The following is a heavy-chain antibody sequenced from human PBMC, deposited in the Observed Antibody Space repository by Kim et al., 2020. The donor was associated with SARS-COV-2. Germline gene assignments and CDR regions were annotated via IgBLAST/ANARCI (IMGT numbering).Heavy chain of an antibody. D-gene: IGHD4-17*01. Sequence: SETLSLTCTVSGGSISSYYWSWIRQPPGKGLEWIGYIYYSGSTNYNPSLKSRVTISVDTSKNQFSLKLSSVTAADTAVYYCARGPDYGDGMDVWGQGTTVTVSS. CDR3: ARGPDYGDGMDV. CDR1: GGSISSYY. J-gene: IGHJ6*02. CDR2: IYYSGST. V-gene: IGHV4-59*01.